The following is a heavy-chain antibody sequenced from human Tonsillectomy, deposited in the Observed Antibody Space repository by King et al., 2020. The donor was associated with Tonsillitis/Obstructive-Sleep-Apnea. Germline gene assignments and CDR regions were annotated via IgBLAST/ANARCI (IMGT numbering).Heavy chain of an antibody. Sequence: VQLQESGPGLVKPSETLSLTCTVSGGSISSYYWSWIRQPPGKGLEWIGYIYYSGSTNYNPSLKSRVTISVDTSKNQFSLKLSSVTAADTAVYYCARDRRIAARHYYFHYWGQGTLVTVSS. CDR3: ARDRRIAARHYYFHY. J-gene: IGHJ4*02. V-gene: IGHV4-59*01. D-gene: IGHD6-6*01. CDR2: IYYSGST. CDR1: GGSISSYY.